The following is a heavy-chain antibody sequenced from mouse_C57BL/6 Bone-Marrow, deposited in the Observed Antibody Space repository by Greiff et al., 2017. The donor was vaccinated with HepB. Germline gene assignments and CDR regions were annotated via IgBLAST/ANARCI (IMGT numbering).Heavy chain of an antibody. Sequence: VQLHQPGAELVRPGSSVKLSCKASGYTFTSYWMDWVKQRPGQGLEWIGHIYPSDSETHYNQKFKDKATLTVDKSSSTAYMQLSSLTSEDSAVYYCARAVDGYLYYYAMDYWGQGTSVTVSS. D-gene: IGHD2-3*01. CDR1: GYTFTSYW. CDR3: ARAVDGYLYYYAMDY. CDR2: IYPSDSET. J-gene: IGHJ4*01. V-gene: IGHV1-61*01.